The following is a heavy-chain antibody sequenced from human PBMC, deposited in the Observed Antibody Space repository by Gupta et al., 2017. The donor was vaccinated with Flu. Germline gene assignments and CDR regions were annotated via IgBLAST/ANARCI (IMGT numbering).Heavy chain of an antibody. Sequence: QVQLQQWGAGLLKPSETLSLTCAVYGGSFSGYYWSWIRQPPGKGLEWIGEINHSGSTNYNPSLKSRVTISVDTSKNQFSLKLSSVTAADTAVYYCARGRNLYGDYYYAATQSKYYFDYWGQGTLVTVSS. D-gene: IGHD4-17*01. CDR1: GGSFSGYY. V-gene: IGHV4-34*01. CDR3: ARGRNLYGDYYYAATQSKYYFDY. J-gene: IGHJ4*02. CDR2: INHSGST.